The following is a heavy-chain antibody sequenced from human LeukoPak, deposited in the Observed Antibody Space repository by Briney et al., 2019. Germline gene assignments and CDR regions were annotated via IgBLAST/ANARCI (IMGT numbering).Heavy chain of an antibody. CDR1: GFTFDDYT. J-gene: IGHJ4*02. D-gene: IGHD3-22*01. CDR2: ISWDGDST. V-gene: IGHV3-43*01. Sequence: GGSLRLSCAASGFTFDDYTMHWVRQAPGKGLEWVSLISWDGDSTYYADSVKGRVTISRDNSKNSLYLEMHRLRAEDTALYYCAKGDYYDRGGYYYGGVFDYGGQGTLVTVSS. CDR3: AKGDYYDRGGYYYGGVFDY.